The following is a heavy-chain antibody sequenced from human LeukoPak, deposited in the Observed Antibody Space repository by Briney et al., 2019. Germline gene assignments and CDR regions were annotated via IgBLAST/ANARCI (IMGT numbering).Heavy chain of an antibody. CDR1: GGSFSGYY. D-gene: IGHD6-19*01. J-gene: IGHJ3*02. CDR3: ARGMSSGRYAVDI. V-gene: IGHV4-34*01. Sequence: SETLSLTCAVYGGSFSGYYWSWIRQPPGKGLVWIGEINHSGSTNYNPSLKSRVTISVDTSKNQFSLKLSSVTAADTAVYYCARGMSSGRYAVDIWGQGTMVTVSS. CDR2: INHSGST.